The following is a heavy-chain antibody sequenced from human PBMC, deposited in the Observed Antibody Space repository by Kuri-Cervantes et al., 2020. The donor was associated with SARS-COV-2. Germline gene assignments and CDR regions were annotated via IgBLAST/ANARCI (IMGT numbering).Heavy chain of an antibody. Sequence: ASVKVSCKASGYTFTGYYMHWVRQAPGQGLEWMGRINPNSGGTNYAQKFQGRVTMTRDTSISTAYMELSRLRSDDTAVYYCARDADSSSWYPGAFDIWGQGTMGTVSS. CDR2: INPNSGGT. D-gene: IGHD6-13*01. CDR3: ARDADSSSWYPGAFDI. V-gene: IGHV1-2*06. CDR1: GYTFTGYY. J-gene: IGHJ3*02.